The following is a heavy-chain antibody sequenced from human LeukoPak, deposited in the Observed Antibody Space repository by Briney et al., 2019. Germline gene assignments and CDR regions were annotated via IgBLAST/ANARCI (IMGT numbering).Heavy chain of an antibody. CDR2: INPNSGGT. CDR3: ARDVGDGYNYLLDY. J-gene: IGHJ4*02. CDR1: GYTFTGYY. V-gene: IGHV1-2*02. Sequence: ASVKVSCKASGYTFTGYYMHWVRQAPGQGLEWMGWINPNSGGTNYAQKFQGRVTMTRDTSISTAYMELSRLRPDDTAVYYCARDVGDGYNYLLDYWGQGTLVTVSS. D-gene: IGHD5-24*01.